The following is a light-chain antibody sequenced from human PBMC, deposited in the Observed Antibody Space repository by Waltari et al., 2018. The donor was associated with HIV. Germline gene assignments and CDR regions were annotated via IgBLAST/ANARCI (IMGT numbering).Light chain of an antibody. CDR3: QACDSSHVV. V-gene: IGLV3-1*01. J-gene: IGLJ2*01. Sequence: SYELTKPPPVSVSPRKTPIISFSGERLADKYPCWYHQKPGQSPVLVIYPDNQRPSGIPERFSGFNSGNTATLTISGTQAMDEADYYCQACDSSHVVFGGGTKLTVL. CDR1: RLADKY. CDR2: PDN.